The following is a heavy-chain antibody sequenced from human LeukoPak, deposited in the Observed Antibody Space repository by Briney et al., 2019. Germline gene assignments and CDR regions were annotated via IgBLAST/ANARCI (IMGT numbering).Heavy chain of an antibody. CDR3: ARGWESYDSSGYAFDY. V-gene: IGHV4-34*01. CDR1: GGSFSGYY. Sequence: SETLSLTCAVYGGSFSGYYWSWIRQPPGKGLEWIGEINHSGSTNYNPSLKSRVTISVDTSKNQFSLKLSSVTAADTAVYYCARGWESYDSSGYAFDYWGQGTLVTVSS. D-gene: IGHD3-22*01. J-gene: IGHJ4*02. CDR2: INHSGST.